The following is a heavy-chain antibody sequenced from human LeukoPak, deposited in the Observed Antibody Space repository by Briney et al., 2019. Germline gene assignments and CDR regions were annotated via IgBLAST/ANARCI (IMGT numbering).Heavy chain of an antibody. Sequence: GGSLRLSCAASGFTFSSYAMSWVRQAPGKGLEWVSVIYSGDSTYHADAVKGRFTISRDNSKNTLYLQMNSLRAEDTAVYYCGGNSDYWGQGTLVTVSS. J-gene: IGHJ4*02. CDR2: IYSGDST. D-gene: IGHD4-23*01. CDR3: GGNSDY. V-gene: IGHV3-23*03. CDR1: GFTFSSYA.